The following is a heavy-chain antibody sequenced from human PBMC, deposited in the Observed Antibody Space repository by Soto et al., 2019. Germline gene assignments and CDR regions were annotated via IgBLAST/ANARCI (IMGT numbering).Heavy chain of an antibody. CDR2: NYYSGIT. CDR1: GGSISSGGDY. J-gene: IGHJ6*02. CDR3: ARGSSIAGLYYGMDV. V-gene: IGHV4-31*03. Sequence: PSETLSLTCTVSGGSISSGGDYWTWIRQHPGKGLEWIGYNYYSGITYYNPSLKSRVTNSLDTSKNQFSLKLSSVTAADTAVYYCARGSSIAGLYYGMDVWGQGTTVTVS. D-gene: IGHD6-6*01.